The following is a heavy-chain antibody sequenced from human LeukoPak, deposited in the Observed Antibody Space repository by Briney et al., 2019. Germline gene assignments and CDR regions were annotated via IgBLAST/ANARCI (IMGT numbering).Heavy chain of an antibody. V-gene: IGHV3-30*02. Sequence: GGSLRLSCAASGFTFSSYNMHWVRQPPGKGLEWVSFIRLNGSNKYYADSVKGRFTISRDNSKNTLFLQMNSLRAEDTAVYYCAKNFGYGVDYWGQGTLVTVSS. CDR2: IRLNGSNK. CDR3: AKNFGYGVDY. CDR1: GFTFSSYN. J-gene: IGHJ4*02. D-gene: IGHD5-12*01.